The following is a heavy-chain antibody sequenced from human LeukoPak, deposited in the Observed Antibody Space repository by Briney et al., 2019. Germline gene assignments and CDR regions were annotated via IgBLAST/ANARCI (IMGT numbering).Heavy chain of an antibody. J-gene: IGHJ5*02. CDR2: IWYDGSNK. Sequence: PGGSLRLSCAASGFTFSNYGMHWVPQAPGKGLEWVAVIWYDGSNKYSAASVKGQFTISRDNSKNTLYLQMTSLRAEDTAVYYCAKGLYESSGFLVFAWGQGTLVTVSS. D-gene: IGHD3-22*01. CDR1: GFTFSNYG. V-gene: IGHV3-33*06. CDR3: AKGLYESSGFLVFA.